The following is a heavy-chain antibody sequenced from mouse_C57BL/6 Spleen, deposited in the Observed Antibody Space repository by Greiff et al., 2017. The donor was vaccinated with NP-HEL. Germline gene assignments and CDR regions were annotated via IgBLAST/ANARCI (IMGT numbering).Heavy chain of an antibody. CDR1: GYAFSSYW. V-gene: IGHV1-80*01. J-gene: IGHJ2*01. CDR3: ARDGRGYFAY. D-gene: IGHD2-3*01. Sequence: VQLQQSGAELVKPGASVKISCKASGYAFSSYWMNWVKQRPGKGLEWIGQIYPGGGYTNYNGKFKGKATLTADKSSSTAYMQLSSLTSEDSAVYFCARDGRGYFAYWGQGTTLTVSS. CDR2: IYPGGGYT.